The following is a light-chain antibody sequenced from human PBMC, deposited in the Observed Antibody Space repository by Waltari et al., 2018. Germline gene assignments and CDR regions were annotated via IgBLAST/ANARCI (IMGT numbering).Light chain of an antibody. V-gene: IGLV2-14*01. CDR3: SSYTSSSTPL. Sequence: QSALTQPASVSGSPGQSITISCTGTSSDGGGYNYVSWYQQHPGKAPKLMISEVSNRPSGVSNRFSGSKSGNTASLTISGLQAEDEADYYCSSYTSSSTPLFGGGTKLTVL. CDR1: SSDGGGYNY. CDR2: EVS. J-gene: IGLJ2*01.